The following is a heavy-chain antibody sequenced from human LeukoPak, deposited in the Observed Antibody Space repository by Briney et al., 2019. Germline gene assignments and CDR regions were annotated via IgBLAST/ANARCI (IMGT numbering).Heavy chain of an antibody. Sequence: GALRLSCAASGFTVSSYYMSWVRQAPGKGLEWVSVIYSGGNTYYADSVKGRFTISRDNSKNTLYLQMNSLRAEDTALYYCTKDIGSWSGVDDAFDIWGQGTMVTVSS. CDR1: GFTVSSYY. D-gene: IGHD1-26*01. V-gene: IGHV3-53*01. CDR2: IYSGGNT. CDR3: TKDIGSWSGVDDAFDI. J-gene: IGHJ3*02.